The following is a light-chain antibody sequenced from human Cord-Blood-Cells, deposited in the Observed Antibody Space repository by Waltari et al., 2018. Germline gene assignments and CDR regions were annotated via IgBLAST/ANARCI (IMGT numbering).Light chain of an antibody. Sequence: QSALTQPRSVSGSPGQSVTISCTGTSSDVGGYNYVSWYQQHPGKAPQLMIYDVSKRPSEVPDRVAGAKPGNTASRTIAGLQAEDEAEYYCCSYAGSYTFVVGTGTKVTVL. CDR2: DVS. V-gene: IGLV2-11*01. J-gene: IGLJ1*01. CDR3: CSYAGSYTFV. CDR1: SSDVGGYNY.